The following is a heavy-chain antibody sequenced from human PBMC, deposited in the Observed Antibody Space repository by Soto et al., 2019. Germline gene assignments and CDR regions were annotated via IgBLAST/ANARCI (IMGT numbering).Heavy chain of an antibody. CDR2: IYPGDSDT. D-gene: IGHD3-9*01. CDR1: GYSFTSYW. CDR3: ARHGATYYDSLTGYPTPSSYYGMDV. Sequence: GQSLKISCKGSGYSFTSYWIGWVRQMPGKXLEWMGIIYPGDSDTRYSPSFQGQVTISADKSISTAYLQWSSLKASDTAMYYCARHGATYYDSLTGYPTPSSYYGMDVWGQGTTVTVSS. V-gene: IGHV5-51*01. J-gene: IGHJ6*02.